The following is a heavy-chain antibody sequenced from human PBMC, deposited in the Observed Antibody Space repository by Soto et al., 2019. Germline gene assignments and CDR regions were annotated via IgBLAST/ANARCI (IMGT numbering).Heavy chain of an antibody. V-gene: IGHV3-66*01. CDR2: FYTGGST. J-gene: IGHJ4*02. Sequence: EVQLVESGGGLVQPGGSLRLSCAVSGFTVSSNYMSWVRQAPGKGLEWVSIFYTGGSTYYSDSVKGRFTISRDNSKNTLYLQMNSLREEGTAVYYCVSYDFWSGYSDYWGQGTRVTVSS. CDR3: VSYDFWSGYSDY. D-gene: IGHD3-3*01. CDR1: GFTVSSNY.